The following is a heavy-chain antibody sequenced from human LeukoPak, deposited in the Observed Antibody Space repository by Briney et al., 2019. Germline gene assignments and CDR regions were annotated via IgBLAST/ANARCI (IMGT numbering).Heavy chain of an antibody. J-gene: IGHJ6*03. CDR3: VGQLLRAV. Sequence: GGSLRLSCTASGFTFSGYYINWVRQAPGTGLEWLANIKGDGSVQDYVDSVKGRFTISSDNAKNSLYLQMNNLRVDDTAVYYCVGQLLRAVWGKGTTVTVSS. CDR1: GFTFSGYY. CDR2: IKGDGSVQ. D-gene: IGHD2-2*01. V-gene: IGHV3-7*01.